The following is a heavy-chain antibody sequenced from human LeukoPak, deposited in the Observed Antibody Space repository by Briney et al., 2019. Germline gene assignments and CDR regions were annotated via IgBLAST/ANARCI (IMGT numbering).Heavy chain of an antibody. J-gene: IGHJ4*02. V-gene: IGHV4-38-2*02. D-gene: IGHD3-10*01. Sequence: SETLSLTCAVSGYSISSGYYWGWIRQPPGKGLEWIGSIYHSGSTYYDPSLKSRVTMSVDTSKNQFSLKLSSVTAADTAVYYCARDGNYYGSGNPFDYWGQGTLVTVSS. CDR1: GYSISSGYY. CDR3: ARDGNYYGSGNPFDY. CDR2: IYHSGST.